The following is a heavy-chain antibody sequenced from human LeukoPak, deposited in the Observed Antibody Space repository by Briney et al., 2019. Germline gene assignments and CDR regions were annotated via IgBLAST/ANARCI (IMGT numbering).Heavy chain of an antibody. CDR2: INHSGST. Sequence: PSETLSLTCAVYGGSFSGYYWSWIRQPPGKGLEWIGEINHSGSTNYNPSLKSRVTISVDTSKNQFSLKLSSVTAADTAVYYCARLGYYVWGSYRKNWFDPWGQGTLVTVSS. CDR1: GGSFSGYY. CDR3: ARLGYYVWGSYRKNWFDP. V-gene: IGHV4-34*01. D-gene: IGHD3-16*02. J-gene: IGHJ5*02.